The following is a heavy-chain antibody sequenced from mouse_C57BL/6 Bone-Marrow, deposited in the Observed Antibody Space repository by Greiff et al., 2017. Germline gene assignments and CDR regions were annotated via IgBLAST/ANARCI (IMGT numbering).Heavy chain of an antibody. CDR3: ARGDGYYLYYFDY. CDR1: GYTFTSYW. J-gene: IGHJ2*01. Sequence: VQLQQPGAELVKPGASVKMSCKASGYTFTSYWITWVKQRPGQGLEWIGDIYPGSGSTNYNVKFKSKATLTVDTSSSTAYMQLSSLTSEDSAVYYCARGDGYYLYYFDYWGQGTTLTVSS. D-gene: IGHD2-3*01. V-gene: IGHV1-55*01. CDR2: IYPGSGST.